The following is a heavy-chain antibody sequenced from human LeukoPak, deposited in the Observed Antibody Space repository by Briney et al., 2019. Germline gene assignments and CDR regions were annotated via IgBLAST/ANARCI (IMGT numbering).Heavy chain of an antibody. D-gene: IGHD5-18*01. CDR2: IYSGGST. Sequence: GGSLRLSCSASGFTFSSYAMHWVRQAPGKGLEWVSVIYSGGSTYYADSVKGRFTISRDNSKNTLYLQMNSLRAEDTAVHYCAGGIQLWLPFDYWGQGTLVTVSS. J-gene: IGHJ4*02. V-gene: IGHV3-53*01. CDR3: AGGIQLWLPFDY. CDR1: GFTFSSYA.